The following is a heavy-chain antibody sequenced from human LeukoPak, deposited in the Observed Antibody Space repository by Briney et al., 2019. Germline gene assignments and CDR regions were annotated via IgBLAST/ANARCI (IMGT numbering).Heavy chain of an antibody. D-gene: IGHD6-19*01. J-gene: IGHJ4*02. Sequence: SVKVSCKASGGTFSSYAISWVRQAPGQGLEWMGGIIPIFGTANYAQKLQGRVTMTTDTSTSTAYMELRSLRSDDTAVCYCARDRRQWLVDYWGQGTLVTVSS. CDR1: GGTFSSYA. V-gene: IGHV1-69*05. CDR2: IIPIFGTA. CDR3: ARDRRQWLVDY.